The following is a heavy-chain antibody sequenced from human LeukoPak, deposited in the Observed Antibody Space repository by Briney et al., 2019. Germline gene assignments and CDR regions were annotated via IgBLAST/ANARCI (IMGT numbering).Heavy chain of an antibody. Sequence: GGSLRLSCAASGFTFSSYSMNWVRQAPGKGLEWVSSISSSSSYIYYADSVKGRFTISRDNAKNSLYLQMNSLRAEDTAVYYCARDRGSGYLTNWFDPWGQGTLVTVSS. CDR1: GFTFSSYS. CDR2: ISSSSSYI. V-gene: IGHV3-21*04. CDR3: ARDRGSGYLTNWFDP. J-gene: IGHJ5*02. D-gene: IGHD5-12*01.